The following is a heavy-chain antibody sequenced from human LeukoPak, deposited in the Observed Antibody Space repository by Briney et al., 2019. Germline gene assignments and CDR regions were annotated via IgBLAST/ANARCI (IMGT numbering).Heavy chain of an antibody. J-gene: IGHJ3*02. CDR2: IYHSGST. Sequence: SETLSLTCAVYGGSFSGYYWGWIRQPPGKGLEWIGSIYHSGSTYYNPSLKSRVTISVDTSKNQFSLKLSSVTAADTAVYYCARGYYDYVWGSYRNAFDIWGQGTMVTVSS. V-gene: IGHV4-38-2*01. CDR3: ARGYYDYVWGSYRNAFDI. CDR1: GGSFSGYY. D-gene: IGHD3-16*02.